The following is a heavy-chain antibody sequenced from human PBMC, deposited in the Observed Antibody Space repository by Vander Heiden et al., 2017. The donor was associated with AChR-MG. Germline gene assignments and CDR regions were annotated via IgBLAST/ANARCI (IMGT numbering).Heavy chain of an antibody. CDR1: GFPFSSYA. J-gene: IGHJ4*02. CDR2: ISGSGGST. D-gene: IGHD6-6*01. V-gene: IGHV3-23*01. CDR3: AKGRAARPGEFDY. Sequence: EVQLLASGGGLVQPGGSLSLSCAASGFPFSSYAMSWVRQAPGKGLEWVSAISGSGGSTYYADSVKGRFTISRDNSKNTLYLQMNSLRAEDTAVYYCAKGRAARPGEFDYWGQGTLVTVSS.